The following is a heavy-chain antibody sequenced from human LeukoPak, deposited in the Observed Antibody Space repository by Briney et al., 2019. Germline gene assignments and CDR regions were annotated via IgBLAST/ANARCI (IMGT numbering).Heavy chain of an antibody. CDR1: GFTLSNYW. J-gene: IGHJ4*02. CDR2: INTDGSEK. Sequence: PGGSLRLSCAVSGFTLSNYWMNWLRQAPGKGLEWVADINTDGSEKYHVDSVKGRFTISRDNAKNSVYLQMNSLRAEDTAVYYCARQRADYWGQGTLVTVSS. V-gene: IGHV3-7*02. CDR3: ARQRADY.